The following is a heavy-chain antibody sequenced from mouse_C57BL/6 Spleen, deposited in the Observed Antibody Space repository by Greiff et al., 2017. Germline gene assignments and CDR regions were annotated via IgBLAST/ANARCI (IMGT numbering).Heavy chain of an antibody. CDR3: ARAPDYYGSDAMDY. D-gene: IGHD1-1*01. J-gene: IGHJ4*01. CDR2: ISYDGSN. V-gene: IGHV3-6*01. Sequence: EVKLQESGPGLVKPSQSLSLTCSVTGYSITSGYYWNWIRQFPGNKLEWMGYISYDGSNNYNPSLKNRISITRDTSKNQFFLKLNSVTTEDTATYYCARAPDYYGSDAMDYWGQGTSVTVSS. CDR1: GYSITSGYY.